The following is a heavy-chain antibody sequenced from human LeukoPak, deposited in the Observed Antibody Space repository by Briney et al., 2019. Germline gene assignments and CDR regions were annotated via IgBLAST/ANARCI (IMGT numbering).Heavy chain of an antibody. V-gene: IGHV3-23*01. CDR2: ISGSGGST. J-gene: IGHJ4*02. D-gene: IGHD2-2*01. CDR3: AKGVVVVPAAIDY. CDR1: GFTFSGYA. Sequence: GGSLRLSCAASGFTFSGYAMSWVRQAPGKGLEWVSAISGSGGSTYYADSVKGRFTISRDNSKNTLYLQMNSLRAEDTAVYYCAKGVVVVPAAIDYWGQGTLVTVSS.